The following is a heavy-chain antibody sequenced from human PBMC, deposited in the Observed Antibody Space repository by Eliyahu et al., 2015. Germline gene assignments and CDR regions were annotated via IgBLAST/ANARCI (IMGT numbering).Heavy chain of an antibody. Sequence: EVQLVESGGGLVQPGGSLRLACAASGFXFSDPLWGRGPPGPGEGLEWVGRRRNKAHSYTTEYAAPMKGRFAISRDDSKNLLYLQMTSLKVEDTAVYYCARGKPYCSGGCCHTDYWGQGTLVTVSS. CDR1: GFXFSDPL. V-gene: IGHV3-72*01. J-gene: IGHJ4*02. D-gene: IGHD2-15*01. CDR2: RRNKAHSYTT. CDR3: ARGKPYCSGGCCHTDY.